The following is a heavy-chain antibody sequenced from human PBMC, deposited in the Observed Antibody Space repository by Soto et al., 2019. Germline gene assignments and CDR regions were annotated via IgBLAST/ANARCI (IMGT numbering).Heavy chain of an antibody. CDR2: ISSSSSYI. CDR1: GFTFSSYS. Sequence: GGSLRLSCAASGFTFSSYSMNWVRQAPGKGLEWVSSISSSSSYIYYADSVKGRFTISRDNAKNSLYLQMNSLRAEDTAVYYCARDPTGLAAAGKLYYYYYYMDVWGKGTTVTVSS. J-gene: IGHJ6*03. D-gene: IGHD6-13*01. V-gene: IGHV3-21*01. CDR3: ARDPTGLAAAGKLYYYYYYMDV.